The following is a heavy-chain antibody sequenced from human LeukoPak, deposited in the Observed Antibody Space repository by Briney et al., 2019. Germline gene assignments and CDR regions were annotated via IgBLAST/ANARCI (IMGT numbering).Heavy chain of an antibody. J-gene: IGHJ4*02. CDR3: AKPPTGGKEGLVPYYFDY. D-gene: IGHD4-23*01. Sequence: GGSLRLSCAASGFTFTKNWMTWVRQAPGKGLEWVANIKQDGTEKYYVDSVKGRFTISRDNAKNSVYLQMNSLRAEDTAVYYCAKPPTGGKEGLVPYYFDYWGQGTLVTVSS. CDR1: GFTFTKNW. V-gene: IGHV3-7*01. CDR2: IKQDGTEK.